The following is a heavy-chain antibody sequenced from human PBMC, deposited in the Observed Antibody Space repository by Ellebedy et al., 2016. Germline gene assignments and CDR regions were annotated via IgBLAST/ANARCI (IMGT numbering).Heavy chain of an antibody. CDR2: IIPIFGTA. CDR1: GGTFSSYA. V-gene: IGHV1-69*13. Sequence: SVKVSXXASGGTFSSYAISWVRQAPGQGLEWMGGIIPIFGTANYAQKFQGRVTITADESTSTAYMELSSLRSEDTAVYYCARVPEIYYGSGIYYFDYWGQGTLVTVSS. J-gene: IGHJ4*02. D-gene: IGHD3-10*01. CDR3: ARVPEIYYGSGIYYFDY.